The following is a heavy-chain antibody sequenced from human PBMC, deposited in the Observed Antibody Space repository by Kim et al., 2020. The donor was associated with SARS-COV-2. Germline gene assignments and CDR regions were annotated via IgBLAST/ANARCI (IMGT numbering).Heavy chain of an antibody. CDR2: THYSGTV. J-gene: IGHJ3*02. CDR1: GASITGYY. D-gene: IGHD2-21*01. Sequence: SETLSLTCAVSGASITGYYWNWVRQPPGKGLEWIAYTHYSGTVNYNPSLWSRVTTSVDTPKNQFSLKLSSVTAADTVVYYCARWSESLWAFDIWGQGTMVTVSS. V-gene: IGHV4-59*01. CDR3: ARWSESLWAFDI.